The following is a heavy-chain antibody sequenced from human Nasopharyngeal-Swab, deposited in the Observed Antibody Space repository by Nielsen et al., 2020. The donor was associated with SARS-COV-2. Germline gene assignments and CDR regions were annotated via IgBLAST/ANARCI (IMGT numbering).Heavy chain of an antibody. V-gene: IGHV3-23*01. CDR1: GFSFSTYA. CDR3: AKDGIEEGGLSAGYGLDV. CDR2: ISGSGGDT. D-gene: IGHD6-19*01. Sequence: GESLKISCAASGFSFSTYAMSWVRQAPGKGLEWVSAISGSGGDTYYADSVKGRFTISRDNAKNTLYLQMNSLRSEDTAVYKCAKDGIEEGGLSAGYGLDVWGQGTTVTVSS. J-gene: IGHJ6*02.